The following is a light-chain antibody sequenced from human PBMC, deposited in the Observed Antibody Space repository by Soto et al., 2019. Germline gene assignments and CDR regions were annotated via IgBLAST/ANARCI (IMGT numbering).Light chain of an antibody. J-gene: IGKJ4*01. CDR1: QSISGRY. CDR2: DAS. Sequence: PGERASLSCRASQSISGRYLAWYQQKPGQAPRLLIYDASSRATGIPDRFSGSGSGTDFILTISRLEPEDFAVYYCRQYGSSPLTFGGGTKVDIK. V-gene: IGKV3-20*01. CDR3: RQYGSSPLT.